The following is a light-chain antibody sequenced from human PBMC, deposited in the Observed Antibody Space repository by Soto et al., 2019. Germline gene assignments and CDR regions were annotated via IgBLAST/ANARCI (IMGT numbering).Light chain of an antibody. CDR3: QQSYSNPRT. J-gene: IGKJ1*01. Sequence: EIQCTQAPASLAASVVYRVTITCLSIQSVGTYLNWYRHKPGKAPTLLVYGVSSLHSGVPSRFSGSGSETEFPLTISSLIPEDFATYDFQQSYSNPRTFGQGTKVDIK. CDR1: QSVGTY. V-gene: IGKV1-39*01. CDR2: GVS.